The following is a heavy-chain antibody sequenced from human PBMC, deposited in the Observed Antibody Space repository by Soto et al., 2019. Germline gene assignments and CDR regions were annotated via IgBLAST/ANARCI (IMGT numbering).Heavy chain of an antibody. CDR3: SRGRYGDY. D-gene: IGHD1-1*01. Sequence: QVHLVQSGAEVKKPGASVKVSCKCSGYTFTSYGITWVRQAPGQGLEWMGWISAHNGNTDYAQKLQGRVTVTRDTSTSTAYMELRSLRSDDTAVYYCSRGRYGDYWGQGALVTVSS. V-gene: IGHV1-18*01. J-gene: IGHJ4*02. CDR2: ISAHNGNT. CDR1: GYTFTSYG.